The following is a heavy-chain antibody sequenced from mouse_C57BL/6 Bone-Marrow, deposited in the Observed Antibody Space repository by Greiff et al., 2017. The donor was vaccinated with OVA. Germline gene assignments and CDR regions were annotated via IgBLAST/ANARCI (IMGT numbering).Heavy chain of an antibody. CDR2: IDPSDSYT. CDR3: ARGRGWEFDV. CDR1: GYTFTSYW. D-gene: IGHD1-1*02. V-gene: IGHV1-69*01. J-gene: IGHJ1*03. Sequence: QVQLQQPGAELVMPGASVKLSCKASGYTFTSYWMHWVKQRPGQGLEWIGEIDPSDSYTNYNQKFKGKSTLTVDKSSSTAYMQLSSLTSEDSAVYYCARGRGWEFDVWGTGTTVTVSS.